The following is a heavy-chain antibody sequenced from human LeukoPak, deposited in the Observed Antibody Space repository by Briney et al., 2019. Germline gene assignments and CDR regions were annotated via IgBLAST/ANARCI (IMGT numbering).Heavy chain of an antibody. D-gene: IGHD4-17*01. CDR1: GASISSARYY. J-gene: IGHJ4*02. V-gene: IGHV4-61*02. Sequence: PSETLSLTCTVSGASISSARYYWGWIRQPAGKGLEWIVCIYISGSTNYNPSLKSRVTISVDTSKNHFSLKLRSVTAADTAVYYCAREREGPYGYLDYWGQGTLVTVSS. CDR3: AREREGPYGYLDY. CDR2: IYISGST.